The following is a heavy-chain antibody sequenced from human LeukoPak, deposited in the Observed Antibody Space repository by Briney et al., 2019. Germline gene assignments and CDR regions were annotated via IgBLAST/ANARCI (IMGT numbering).Heavy chain of an antibody. J-gene: IGHJ4*02. CDR3: ARDYDILTGYFRGGFDY. Sequence: LSLTCTVSGGSISSGGYYWSWIRQAPGKGLEWISYITSSSSDTNYADSVKGRFTISRDNAKKSLYLQMNSLRAEDTAVYYCARDYDILTGYFRGGFDYWGQGTLVTVSS. CDR1: GGSISSGGYY. V-gene: IGHV3-11*05. D-gene: IGHD3-9*01. CDR2: ITSSSSDT.